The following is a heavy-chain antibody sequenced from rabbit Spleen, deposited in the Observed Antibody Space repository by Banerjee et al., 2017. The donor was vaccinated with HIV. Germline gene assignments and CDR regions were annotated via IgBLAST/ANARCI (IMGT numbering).Heavy chain of an antibody. Sequence: QSLEESGGDLVKPGASLTLTCTASGFSFSSSYYMCWVRQAPGKGLECIACIYADTSGSTWYASWAKGRFTISKTSSTTVTLQMTTLTAADTATYFCARDFAADTGDGYYTGYYFNLWGPGTLVTVS. CDR1: GFSFSSSYY. CDR3: ARDFAADTGDGYYTGYYFNL. CDR2: IYADTSGST. D-gene: IGHD1-1*01. J-gene: IGHJ4*01. V-gene: IGHV1S40*01.